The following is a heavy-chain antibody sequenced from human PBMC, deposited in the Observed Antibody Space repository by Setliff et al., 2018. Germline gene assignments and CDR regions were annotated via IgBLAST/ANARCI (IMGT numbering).Heavy chain of an antibody. D-gene: IGHD3-3*01. CDR3: ARAGPTVTFFRVLVISWWDP. CDR2: ISHSGSA. Sequence: SETLSLTCTVSGGSISTSSYYWGWIRQPPGKGLEWIGSISHSGSAYYNPSLKSRVTISLDMSKNQFSLKLSSVTAADTARYYCARAGPTVTFFRVLVISWWDPWGQGSLVTVSS. J-gene: IGHJ5*02. CDR1: GGSISTSSYY. V-gene: IGHV4-39*07.